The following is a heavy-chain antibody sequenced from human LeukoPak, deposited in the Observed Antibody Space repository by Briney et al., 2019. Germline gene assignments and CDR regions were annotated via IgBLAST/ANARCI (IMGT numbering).Heavy chain of an antibody. CDR3: ARGGGWLQFSYYYMDV. CDR1: GGTFSSYA. Sequence: GSSVKVSCKASGGTFSSYAISWVRQAPGQGLEWMGGIIPIFGTANYAQKFQGRVTITADKSTSTAYMELSSLRSEDTAVYYCARGGGWLQFSYYYMDVWGKGTTVTISS. D-gene: IGHD5-24*01. CDR2: IIPIFGTA. J-gene: IGHJ6*03. V-gene: IGHV1-69*06.